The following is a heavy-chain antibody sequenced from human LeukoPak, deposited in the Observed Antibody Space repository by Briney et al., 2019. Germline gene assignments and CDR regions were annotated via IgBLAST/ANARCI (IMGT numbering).Heavy chain of an antibody. V-gene: IGHV1-46*01. D-gene: IGHD4-23*01. J-gene: IGHJ4*02. CDR1: GYTFTSYG. CDR3: ARGPPNYGGFDY. Sequence: ASVKVSCKASGYTFTSYGISWVRQAPGQGLEWMGLINSSGGRTSYAQKFQGRVTMARDTSTGTVYMELSSLRSEDTAVYYCARGPPNYGGFDYWGQGTLVTVSS. CDR2: INSSGGRT.